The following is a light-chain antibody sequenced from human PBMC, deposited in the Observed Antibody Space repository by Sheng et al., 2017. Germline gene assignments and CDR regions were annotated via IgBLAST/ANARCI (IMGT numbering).Light chain of an antibody. Sequence: EIVMTQSPATLSLSPGERVTLSCRASQSVSRNLAWYQQKPGQAPRLLIYGATSRATGIPARFSGSGSGTEFTLTISSLQSEDFAVYYCQQYDNWPRTFGQGTKVEIK. J-gene: IGKJ1*01. CDR3: QQYDNWPRT. V-gene: IGKV3-15*01. CDR1: QSVSRN. CDR2: GAT.